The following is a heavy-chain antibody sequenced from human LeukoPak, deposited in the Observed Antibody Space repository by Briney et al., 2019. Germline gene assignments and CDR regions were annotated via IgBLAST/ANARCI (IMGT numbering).Heavy chain of an antibody. D-gene: IGHD4-17*01. CDR1: GFTFSSFA. CDR3: TKDPNGNYVGAFDP. CDR2: ITGNHGAT. Sequence: PGGSLRLSCAASGFTFSSFAMTWVRQAPGKGLEWVSSITGNHGATYNIDSVKGRFTISRDNSQNTLYLQMNSLRGEDTAVYYCTKDPNGNYVGAFDPWGQGTLVTVSS. J-gene: IGHJ5*02. V-gene: IGHV3-23*01.